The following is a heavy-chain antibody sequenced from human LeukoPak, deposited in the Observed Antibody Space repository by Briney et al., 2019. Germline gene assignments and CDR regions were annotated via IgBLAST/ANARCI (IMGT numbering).Heavy chain of an antibody. V-gene: IGHV5-51*01. CDR3: ARLGVAVAGKEKGCFDP. J-gene: IGHJ5*02. CDR1: GYSFTSYW. D-gene: IGHD6-19*01. Sequence: GESLKISYKGSGYSFTSYWIGWVRQMPGKGLEWIGIIYPGDSDTRYSPSFQGQVTISADKSISTAYLQWSSLKASDTAMYYCARLGVAVAGKEKGCFDPWGQGTLVTVSS. CDR2: IYPGDSDT.